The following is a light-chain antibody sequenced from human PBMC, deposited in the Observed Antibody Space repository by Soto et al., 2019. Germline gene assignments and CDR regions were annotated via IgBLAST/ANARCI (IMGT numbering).Light chain of an antibody. CDR2: EAS. J-gene: IGKJ4*01. Sequence: DIQMTQSPSSLSASVGDRVTITCQASQDITNDLNWYQQKPGKAPKGLIYEASNLETGVPSRFSGSGSGTDFTFTISRLQPEDIATYFCQQYDNVPLTFGGGTKVEIK. CDR3: QQYDNVPLT. V-gene: IGKV1-33*01. CDR1: QDITND.